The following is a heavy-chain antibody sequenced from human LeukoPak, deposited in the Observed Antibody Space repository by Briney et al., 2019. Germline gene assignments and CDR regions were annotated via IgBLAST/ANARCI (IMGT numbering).Heavy chain of an antibody. J-gene: IGHJ4*02. CDR2: INPNSGGT. Sequence: GASVKVSCKASGYTFTGYYMHWVRQAPGQGLEWMGWINPNSGGTNYAQKFQGRVTMTRDTSISTAYMELSRLRSDDTAVYYCARVPAPYYYDSSGYHAMYYFDYWGQGTLVTVSS. D-gene: IGHD3-22*01. V-gene: IGHV1-2*02. CDR1: GYTFTGYY. CDR3: ARVPAPYYYDSSGYHAMYYFDY.